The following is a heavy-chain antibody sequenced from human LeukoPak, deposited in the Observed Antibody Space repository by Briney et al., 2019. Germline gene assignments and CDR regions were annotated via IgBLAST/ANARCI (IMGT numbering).Heavy chain of an antibody. CDR2: INPSGGST. J-gene: IGHJ4*02. Sequence: ASVKVSCKASGYTFTSYYMHWVRQAPGQGLEWMGIINPSGGSTGYAQKFQGRVTMTRDTSTSTVYMELSSLRSEDTAVYYCARDQAEDVVVVPAAKFDYWGQGTLVTVSS. CDR3: ARDQAEDVVVVPAAKFDY. CDR1: GYTFTSYY. V-gene: IGHV1-46*01. D-gene: IGHD2-2*01.